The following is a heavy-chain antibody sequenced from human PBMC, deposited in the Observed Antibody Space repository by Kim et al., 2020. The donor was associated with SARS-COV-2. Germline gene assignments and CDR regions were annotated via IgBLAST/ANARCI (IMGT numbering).Heavy chain of an antibody. CDR2: INHSGST. Sequence: SETLSLTCAVYGGSFSGYYWSWIRQPPGKGLEWIGEINHSGSTNYNPSLKSRVTISVDTSKNQFSLKLSSVTAADTAVYYCARGRVAGIFDYWGQGTLVT. V-gene: IGHV4-34*01. D-gene: IGHD6-19*01. CDR1: GGSFSGYY. CDR3: ARGRVAGIFDY. J-gene: IGHJ4*02.